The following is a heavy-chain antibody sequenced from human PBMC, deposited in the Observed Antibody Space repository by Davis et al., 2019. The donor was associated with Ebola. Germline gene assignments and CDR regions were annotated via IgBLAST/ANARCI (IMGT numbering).Heavy chain of an antibody. CDR3: ARGSSSGSYSGWFDP. Sequence: SETLSLTCAVYGGSFSGYYWSWIRQPPGKGLEWLGEINHSGSTNYNPSLKSRVTISVDTSKNQFSLKLSSVTAADTAVYYCARGSSSGSYSGWFDPWGQGTLVTVSS. V-gene: IGHV4-34*01. J-gene: IGHJ5*02. D-gene: IGHD1-26*01. CDR1: GGSFSGYY. CDR2: INHSGST.